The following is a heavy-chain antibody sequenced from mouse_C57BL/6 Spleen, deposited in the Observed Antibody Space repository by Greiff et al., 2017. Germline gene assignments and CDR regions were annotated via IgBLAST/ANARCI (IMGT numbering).Heavy chain of an antibody. Sequence: QVQLQQPGAELVKPGASVKMSCKASGYTFTSYWITWVKQRPGQGLEWIGDISPGSGSTNYNEKFKSKATLTLDTSSSTAYMQLSSLTSEDSAVYYCARRGYSFAYWGQGTLVTVSA. CDR3: ARRGYSFAY. CDR2: ISPGSGST. CDR1: GYTFTSYW. J-gene: IGHJ3*01. V-gene: IGHV1-55*01. D-gene: IGHD2-3*01.